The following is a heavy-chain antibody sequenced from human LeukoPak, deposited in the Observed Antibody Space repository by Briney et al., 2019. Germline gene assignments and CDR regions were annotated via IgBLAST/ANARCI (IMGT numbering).Heavy chain of an antibody. Sequence: PSETLSLTCTVSGGSISSYYWSWIRQPPGKGLEWIGYIYYSGSTNYNPSLKSRVTISVDTSKNQFSLKLSSVTAADTAVYYCARVPAAKSLLDYWGQGTLVTVSS. CDR2: IYYSGST. V-gene: IGHV4-59*12. CDR1: GGSISSYY. D-gene: IGHD2-2*01. CDR3: ARVPAAKSLLDY. J-gene: IGHJ4*02.